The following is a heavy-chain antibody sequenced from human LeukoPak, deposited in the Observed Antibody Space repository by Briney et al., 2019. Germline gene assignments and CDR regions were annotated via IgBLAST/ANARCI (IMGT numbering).Heavy chain of an antibody. CDR2: IWYDGSNK. CDR3: ARDAQYYDFWSGYYIPLNYFDY. CDR1: GFTFSSYG. Sequence: GGSLRLSCAASGFTFSSYGMHWVRQAPGKGLEWVAVIWYDGSNKYYADSVKGRFTISRDNSKNTLYLQMNSLRAEDTAVYYCARDAQYYDFWSGYYIPLNYFDYWGQGTLVTVSS. J-gene: IGHJ4*02. D-gene: IGHD3-3*01. V-gene: IGHV3-33*01.